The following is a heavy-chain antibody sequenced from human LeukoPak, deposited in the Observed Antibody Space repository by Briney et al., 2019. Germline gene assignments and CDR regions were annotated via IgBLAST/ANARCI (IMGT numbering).Heavy chain of an antibody. J-gene: IGHJ6*03. CDR1: GNNFTSYE. V-gene: IGHV1-8*02. CDR2: MNPNSGNT. D-gene: IGHD2-2*02. Sequence: ASVKASCKASGNNFTSYEINRVRQATGQGVEWMGWMNPNSGNTGYAQKFQGRVTMTRDTSISTAYMELSRLRSDDTAVYYCARGGLLYIGYYYYMDVWGKGTTVTVSS. CDR3: ARGGLLYIGYYYYMDV.